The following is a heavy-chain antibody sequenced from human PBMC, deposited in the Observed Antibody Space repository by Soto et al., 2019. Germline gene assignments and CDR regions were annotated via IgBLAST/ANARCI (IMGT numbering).Heavy chain of an antibody. V-gene: IGHV4-4*02. CDR1: SGSISSSNW. D-gene: IGHD4-17*01. J-gene: IGHJ3*02. Sequence: SETLSLTCAVSSGSISSSNWWSWVRQPPGKGLEWIGEIYHSGSTNYNPSLKSRVTISVDKSKNQFSLKLSSVTAADTAVYYCASGTDYGDYSGDFDIWGQGTMVTLSS. CDR2: IYHSGST. CDR3: ASGTDYGDYSGDFDI.